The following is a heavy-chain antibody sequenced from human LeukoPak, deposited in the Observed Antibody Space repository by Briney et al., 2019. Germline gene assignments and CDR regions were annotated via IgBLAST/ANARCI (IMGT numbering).Heavy chain of an antibody. V-gene: IGHV4-39*07. CDR1: GGSISSSSYY. J-gene: IGHJ4*02. D-gene: IGHD3-3*01. CDR3: AREPAYYDFWSGPHYFDY. CDR2: IYYSGST. Sequence: SETLSLTCTVSGGSISSSSYYWGWIRQPPGKGLEWIGSIYYSGSTYYNPSLKSRVTISVDTSKNQFSLKLSSVTAADTAVYYCAREPAYYDFWSGPHYFDYWGQGTLVTVSS.